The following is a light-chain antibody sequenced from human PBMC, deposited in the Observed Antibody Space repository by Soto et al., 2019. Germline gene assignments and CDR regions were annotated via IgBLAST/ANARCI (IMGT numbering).Light chain of an antibody. J-gene: IGLJ2*01. CDR1: SSDVGAYIY. CDR3: SSYAGSNNHVI. Sequence: QYVLTQPPSASGSPGQSVTISCTGTSSDVGAYIYVSWYQQHPGKAPKLMIYEFSKRPSGVSDRFSGSKSGNTASLTVSGLQADDEANYYYSSYAGSNNHVIFGGGTKVTVL. CDR2: EFS. V-gene: IGLV2-8*01.